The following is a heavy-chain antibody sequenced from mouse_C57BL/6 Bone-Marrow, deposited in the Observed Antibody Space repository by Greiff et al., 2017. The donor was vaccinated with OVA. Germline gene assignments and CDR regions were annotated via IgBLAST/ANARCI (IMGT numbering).Heavy chain of an antibody. Sequence: EVQGVESGGGLVKPGGSLKLSCAASGFTFSSYAMSWVRQTPEKRLEWVATISDGGSYTYYPDNVKGRFTISRDNAKNNLYLQMSHLKSEDTAMYYCARDHYYGSSYAMDYWGQGTSVTVSS. CDR3: ARDHYYGSSYAMDY. CDR2: ISDGGSYT. V-gene: IGHV5-4*01. J-gene: IGHJ4*01. CDR1: GFTFSSYA. D-gene: IGHD1-1*01.